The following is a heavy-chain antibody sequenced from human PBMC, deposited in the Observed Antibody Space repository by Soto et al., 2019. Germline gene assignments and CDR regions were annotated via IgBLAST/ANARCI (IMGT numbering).Heavy chain of an antibody. V-gene: IGHV3-21*01. CDR2: ISSSSSYI. CDR1: GFTFSSYS. CDR3: ARDRDDFWSGYYKEGDY. J-gene: IGHJ4*02. Sequence: PGGSLRLSCAASGFTFSSYSMNWVRQAPGKGLEWVSSISSSSSYIYYADSVKGRFTISRDNAKNSLYLQMNSLRAEDTAVYYCARDRDDFWSGYYKEGDYWGQGTLVTVSS. D-gene: IGHD3-3*01.